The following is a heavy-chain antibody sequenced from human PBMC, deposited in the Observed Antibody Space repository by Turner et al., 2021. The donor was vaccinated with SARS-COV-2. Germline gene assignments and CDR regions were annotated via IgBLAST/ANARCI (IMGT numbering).Heavy chain of an antibody. CDR2: ISNSGST. Sequence: QVQLQVSGPGLVKPSVTLSPTCTVSGGSISRYYWSWIRQPPGKGLEWIVYISNSGSTNYYPALKNRVTIIIDTNKNQSSQKQSSGMAADTAVYYCGRSDGYNCYHLGQGTLVTVSS. CDR3: GRSDGYNCYH. J-gene: IGHJ5*02. D-gene: IGHD5-12*01. V-gene: IGHV4-59*01. CDR1: GGSISRYY.